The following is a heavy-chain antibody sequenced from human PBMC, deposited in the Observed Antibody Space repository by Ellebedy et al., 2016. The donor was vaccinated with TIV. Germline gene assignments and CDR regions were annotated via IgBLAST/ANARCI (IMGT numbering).Heavy chain of an antibody. CDR2: MNQDGSEK. J-gene: IGHJ4*02. D-gene: IGHD3-22*01. CDR1: GFIFSNSW. Sequence: PGGSLRLSCAASGFIFSNSWMTWVRQAPGKGLEWVAKMNQDGSEKYYVDSVKGRFTVSRDNAKNSLYLQMNSLRAEDTALYYCARVITYYSDTRGFDYYIDYWGQGTLVTVSS. CDR3: ARVITYYSDTRGFDYYIDY. V-gene: IGHV3-7*01.